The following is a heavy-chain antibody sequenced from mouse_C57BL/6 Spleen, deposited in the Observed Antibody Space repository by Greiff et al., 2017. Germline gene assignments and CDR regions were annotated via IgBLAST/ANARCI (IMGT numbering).Heavy chain of an antibody. D-gene: IGHD1-1*01. CDR1: GFTFSSYG. V-gene: IGHV5-6*01. CDR3: ARLEHYYGSSGAMDY. CDR2: ISSGGSYT. Sequence: EVQLVESGGDLVKPGGSLKLSCAASGFTFSSYGMSWVRQTPDKRLEWVATISSGGSYTYYPDSVKGRFTISRDNAKNTLYLQMSSLKSEDTAMYCCARLEHYYGSSGAMDYWGQGTSVTVSS. J-gene: IGHJ4*01.